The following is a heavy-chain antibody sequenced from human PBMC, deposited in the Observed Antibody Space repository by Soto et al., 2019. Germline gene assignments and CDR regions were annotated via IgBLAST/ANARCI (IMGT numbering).Heavy chain of an antibody. J-gene: IGHJ1*01. Sequence: QVQLVQSGAEVKKPGSSVKVSCKASAGTFSSYAISWVRQAPGQGLERMGGIIPIFGTANYAQKFQGRVTITADESTSTAYMELSSLRSEDTAVYYCARGGRTARHPGGYFQHWGQGTLVTVSS. CDR2: IIPIFGTA. CDR3: ARGGRTARHPGGYFQH. D-gene: IGHD6-6*01. CDR1: AGTFSSYA. V-gene: IGHV1-69*12.